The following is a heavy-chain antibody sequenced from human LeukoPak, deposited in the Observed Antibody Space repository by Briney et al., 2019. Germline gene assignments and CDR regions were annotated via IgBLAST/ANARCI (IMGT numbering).Heavy chain of an antibody. V-gene: IGHV4-59*01. J-gene: IGHJ4*02. Sequence: SETLSLTCAVYGGSFSGYYWSWIRQPTGKGLEWIGYIYYSGSTNYNPSLKSRVTISVDTSKNQFSLKLSSVTAADTAVYYCARGKNFDYWGQGTLVTVSS. CDR3: ARGKNFDY. CDR2: IYYSGST. CDR1: GGSFSGYY.